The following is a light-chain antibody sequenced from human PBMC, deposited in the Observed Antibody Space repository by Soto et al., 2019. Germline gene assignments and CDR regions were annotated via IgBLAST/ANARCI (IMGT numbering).Light chain of an antibody. V-gene: IGKV1-39*01. CDR2: AAS. CDR3: QQSYSTPRYGPT. CDR1: QSISSY. J-gene: IGKJ1*01. Sequence: EIKMTQSPSTPFPSVGDSFTTTCRAGQSISSYLNWYQQKPGKAPKLLIYAASSLQSGVPSRFSGSGSGTDFTLTISSLQPEDFATYYCQQSYSTPRYGPTFGQGTKVDIK.